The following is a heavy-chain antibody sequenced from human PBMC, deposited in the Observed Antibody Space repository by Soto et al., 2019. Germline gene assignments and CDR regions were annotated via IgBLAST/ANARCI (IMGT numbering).Heavy chain of an antibody. V-gene: IGHV4-59*01. CDR3: ARVGGYDSSGYDYYYYYGMDV. Sequence: SETLSLTCTVSGGSISSYYWSWIRQPPGKGLEWIGYIYYSGSTNYNPSLKSRVTISVDTSKNQFSLKLSSVTAADTAVYYCARVGGYDSSGYDYYYYYGMDVWGQVTTVIVSS. D-gene: IGHD3-22*01. CDR2: IYYSGST. CDR1: GGSISSYY. J-gene: IGHJ6*02.